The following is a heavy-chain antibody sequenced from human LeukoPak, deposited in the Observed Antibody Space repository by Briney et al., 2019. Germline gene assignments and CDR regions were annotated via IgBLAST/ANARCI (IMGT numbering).Heavy chain of an antibody. CDR1: GYIFTKYG. J-gene: IGHJ4*02. D-gene: IGHD6-13*01. CDR3: ARDHFTAAGKFDS. V-gene: IGHV1-18*01. Sequence: ASVKVSCRSSGYIFTKYGINWVRQAPGQGLGWMGWMNVYQGNTNYAQKFQGRVTMTADTSTTTAYMELGSLRFDDTALYYCARDHFTAAGKFDSWGQGTLVTVSS. CDR2: MNVYQGNT.